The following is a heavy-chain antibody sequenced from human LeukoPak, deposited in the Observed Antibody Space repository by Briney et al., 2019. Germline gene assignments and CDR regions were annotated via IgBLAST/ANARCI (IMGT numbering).Heavy chain of an antibody. V-gene: IGHV4-30-4*01. Sequence: SETLSLTCTVSGGSISSGDYYWSWIRQPPGKGLEWIGYIYYSGSTYYNPSLKSRVTIPVDTSKNQFSLKLSSVTAADTAVYYCARSEYYVNYFDYWGQGTLVTVSS. D-gene: IGHD3-10*02. CDR1: GGSISSGDYY. J-gene: IGHJ4*02. CDR3: ARSEYYVNYFDY. CDR2: IYYSGST.